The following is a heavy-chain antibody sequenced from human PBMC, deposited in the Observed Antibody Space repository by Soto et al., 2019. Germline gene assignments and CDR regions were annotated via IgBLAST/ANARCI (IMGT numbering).Heavy chain of an antibody. CDR1: GFTFSSYE. J-gene: IGHJ1*01. CDR2: ISSSGSTI. CDR3: ARDRITMIVAEYFQH. D-gene: IGHD3-22*01. Sequence: PGGSLRLSCAASGFTFSSYEMNWVHQAPGKGLEWVSYISSSGSTIYYADSVKGRFTISRDNAKNSLYLQMNSLRAEDTAVYYCARDRITMIVAEYFQHWGQGTLVTVSS. V-gene: IGHV3-48*03.